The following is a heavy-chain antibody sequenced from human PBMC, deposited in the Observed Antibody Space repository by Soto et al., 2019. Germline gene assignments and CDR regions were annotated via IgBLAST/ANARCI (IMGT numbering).Heavy chain of an antibody. V-gene: IGHV4-39*01. CDR3: ARQLPVGATSWFDP. Sequence: SETLSLTCSVASGSINSDDSFWGWVRQSPGKGLEWISSLYYGGRTFYNPSLKSRVTISLDTAKNQFSLRLTSVTAADTAIYYCARQLPVGATSWFDPWGQETLVTVSS. J-gene: IGHJ5*02. CDR2: LYYGGRT. CDR1: SGSINSDDSF. D-gene: IGHD1-26*01.